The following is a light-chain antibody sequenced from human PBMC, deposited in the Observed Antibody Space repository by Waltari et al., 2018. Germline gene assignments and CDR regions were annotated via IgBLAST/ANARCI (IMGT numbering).Light chain of an antibody. CDR3: NSYTGSSSWV. CDR1: ASAVAFYNY. CDR2: DVS. V-gene: IGLV2-14*03. J-gene: IGLJ3*02. Sequence: QSALTQSASVSGSPGQSITISCPGTASAVAFYNYVSWYQQHPGKAPKVIIYDVSERPSGVSNRFSGSKSGNTAYLTISGLQAEDEADYYCNSYTGSSSWVFGGGTKLTV.